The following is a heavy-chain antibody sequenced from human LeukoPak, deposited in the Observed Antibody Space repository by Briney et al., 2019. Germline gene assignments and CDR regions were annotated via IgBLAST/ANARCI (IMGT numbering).Heavy chain of an antibody. CDR2: IYYSGST. Sequence: GSLRLPCADSGFTFSSYAMSWVRQAPGKGLEWIGSIYYSGSTYYNPSLKSRVIISVDTSKNQFSLKLSSVTAADTALYYCARRDGSGYYYFDDWGQGTLVTVSS. J-gene: IGHJ4*02. CDR1: GFTFSSYA. V-gene: IGHV4-39*01. D-gene: IGHD5-12*01. CDR3: ARRDGSGYYYFDD.